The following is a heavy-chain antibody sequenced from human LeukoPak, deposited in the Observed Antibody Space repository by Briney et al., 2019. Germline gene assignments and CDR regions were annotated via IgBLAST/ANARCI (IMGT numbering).Heavy chain of an antibody. CDR2: IIPILGIA. J-gene: IGHJ4*02. D-gene: IGHD1-26*01. Sequence: GSSVKVSCKASGGTFSSYAISWVRQAPGQGLEWMGRIIPILGIANYAQKFQGRVTITADKSTSTAYMELSSLRSEDTAVYYCARMYSGSHRVTNWGQGTLVTVSS. V-gene: IGHV1-69*04. CDR3: ARMYSGSHRVTN. CDR1: GGTFSSYA.